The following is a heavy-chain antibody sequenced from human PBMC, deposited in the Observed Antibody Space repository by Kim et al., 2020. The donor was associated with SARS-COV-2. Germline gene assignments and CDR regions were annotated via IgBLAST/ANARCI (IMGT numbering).Heavy chain of an antibody. CDR3: ANTGYSSGLFDY. V-gene: IGHV1-3*01. J-gene: IGHJ4*02. Sequence: KFQGRVTITRDTSASTAYMELSSLRSEDTAVYYCANTGYSSGLFDYWGQGTLVTVSS. D-gene: IGHD6-19*01.